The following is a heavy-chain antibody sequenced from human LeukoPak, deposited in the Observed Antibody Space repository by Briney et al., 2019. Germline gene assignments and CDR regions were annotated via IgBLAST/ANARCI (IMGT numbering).Heavy chain of an antibody. Sequence: GGSLRLSCAASGFTFSSYSMNWVRQAPGKGLEWVSSISSSSSYIYYADSVKGRFTISRDNAKNSLYLQMNSLRAEDTAVYYCARGIPLGYCSGGSCSDAFDIWGQGTMVTVSS. J-gene: IGHJ3*02. CDR3: ARGIPLGYCSGGSCSDAFDI. V-gene: IGHV3-21*01. CDR2: ISSSSSYI. D-gene: IGHD2-15*01. CDR1: GFTFSSYS.